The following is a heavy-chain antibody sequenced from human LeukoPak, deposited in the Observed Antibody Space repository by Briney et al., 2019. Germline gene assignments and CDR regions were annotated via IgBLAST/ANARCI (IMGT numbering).Heavy chain of an antibody. J-gene: IGHJ4*02. CDR2: INTNTGNP. Sequence: ASVKVSCKASGYTFTSYAMNWVRQAPGQGLEWMGWINTNTGNPTYAQGLTGRFVFSLDTSVSTAYLQISSLKAEDTAVYYCARAGMVRGVIWYYFDYWGQGTLVTVSS. CDR1: GYTFTSYA. CDR3: ARAGMVRGVIWYYFDY. D-gene: IGHD3-10*01. V-gene: IGHV7-4-1*02.